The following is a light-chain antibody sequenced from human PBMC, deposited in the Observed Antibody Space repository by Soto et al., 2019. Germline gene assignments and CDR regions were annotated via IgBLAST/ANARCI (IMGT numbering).Light chain of an antibody. CDR2: AAS. CDR1: QSISSY. J-gene: IGKJ2*01. CDR3: PQSYSTPYT. Sequence: DIQMTQSPSSLSASVGDRVTITCRASQSISSYLNWYQQKPGKAPKLLIYAASSLQSGVPSRFRGSGSGTDFTVTISSLQPENFATYYCPQSYSTPYTFGQGNKLEIK. V-gene: IGKV1-39*01.